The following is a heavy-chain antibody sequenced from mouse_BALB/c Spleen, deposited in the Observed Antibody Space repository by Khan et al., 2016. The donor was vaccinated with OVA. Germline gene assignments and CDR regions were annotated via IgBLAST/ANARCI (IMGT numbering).Heavy chain of an antibody. CDR3: AVTVRGRGWSAY. CDR1: GYTFTNHH. CDR2: INPYNDYT. D-gene: IGHD1-1*01. Sequence: VQLQQSGAELVRPGASAKISCKAFGYTFTNHHINWVKQRPGQGLDWIGYINPYNDYTNYNQKFKGKATLTVDKSSTTAYMELSSLTSEDSAVYCCAVTVRGRGWSAYWGQGTLVTVTA. J-gene: IGHJ3*01. V-gene: IGHV1S45*01.